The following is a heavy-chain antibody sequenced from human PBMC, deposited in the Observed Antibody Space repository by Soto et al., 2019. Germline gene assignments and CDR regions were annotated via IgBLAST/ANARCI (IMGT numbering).Heavy chain of an antibody. CDR2: ISHSGST. D-gene: IGHD6-13*01. CDR3: TRAGSGYSSTWAAY. J-gene: IGHJ4*02. V-gene: IGHV4-59*01. CDR1: GDSIRSYY. Sequence: QVQLQESGPGLVKPSETLSLTCSVSGDSIRSYYWSWFRQPPGKGLEWIGYISHSGSTKYNPSLKSRVTMSMDTSRNQCSLRMTSVTSAGTAFYYCTRAGSGYSSTWAAYWGQGTRVTVSS.